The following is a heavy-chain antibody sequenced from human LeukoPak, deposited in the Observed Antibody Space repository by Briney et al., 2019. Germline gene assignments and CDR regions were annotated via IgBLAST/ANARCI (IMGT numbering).Heavy chain of an antibody. CDR2: ISGSGGNT. V-gene: IGHV3-23*01. J-gene: IGHJ6*02. CDR3: ARGGILYGMDV. Sequence: PGGSLRLSCAASGFTFSAYSMSWVRQAPGKGLEWVSAISGSGGNTYYADSVKGRFTISRDNSKNTLYPQMNSLRVEDTAAYYCARGGILYGMDVWGQGTTVTVSS. D-gene: IGHD6-13*01. CDR1: GFTFSAYS.